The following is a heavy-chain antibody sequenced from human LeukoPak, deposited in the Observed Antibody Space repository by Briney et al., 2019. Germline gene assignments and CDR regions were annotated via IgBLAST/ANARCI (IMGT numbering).Heavy chain of an antibody. D-gene: IGHD3-16*02. CDR3: ARSYDYVWGNYRYDFDY. CDR1: GFTFSDYY. V-gene: IGHV3-69-1*01. CDR2: ISSSSYI. Sequence: PGGSLRLSCAASGFTFSDYYMHWVRQAPGKGLEWVSSISSSSYIYYTDSVKGRFTVSRDNAKNSLYLQMNSLRAEDMAVYYCARSYDYVWGNYRYDFDYWGQGTLVTVSS. J-gene: IGHJ4*02.